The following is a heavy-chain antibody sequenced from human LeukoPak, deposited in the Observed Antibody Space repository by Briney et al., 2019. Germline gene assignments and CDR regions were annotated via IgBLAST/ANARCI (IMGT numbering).Heavy chain of an antibody. D-gene: IGHD6-19*01. CDR3: ARVRHQVSVAGDKYYYCYMDV. CDR2: IYYSGST. Sequence: SETLSLTCTVPGGSISSSSYYWGWIRQPPGKGLEWIGNIYYSGSTYYNPSLKSRVTISVDTSKNQFSLKLSSVTAADTAVFYCARVRHQVSVAGDKYYYCYMDVWGKGTTVTVSS. J-gene: IGHJ6*03. CDR1: GGSISSSSYY. V-gene: IGHV4-39*01.